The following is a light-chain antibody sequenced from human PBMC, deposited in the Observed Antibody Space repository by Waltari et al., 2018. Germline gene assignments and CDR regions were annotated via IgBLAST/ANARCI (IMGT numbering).Light chain of an antibody. CDR2: GAS. Sequence: DIVLTQSPGTLSLSPGDGATLSCRASQSVSKSYLAWYQQKSGQAPRLLIHGASSRAAGIPDRFSGSGSGADFTLTISRLEPEDFAVYYCQQYGNTPFTFGPGTKVDIK. CDR3: QQYGNTPFT. CDR1: QSVSKSY. V-gene: IGKV3-20*01. J-gene: IGKJ3*01.